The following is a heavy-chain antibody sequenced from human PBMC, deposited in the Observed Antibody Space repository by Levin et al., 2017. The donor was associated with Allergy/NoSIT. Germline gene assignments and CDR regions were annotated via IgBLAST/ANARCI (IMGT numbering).Heavy chain of an antibody. CDR1: GGSISSYY. D-gene: IGHD6-19*01. Sequence: SETLSLTCTVSGGSISSYYWSWIRQPPGKGLEWIGYIYYSGSTNYNPSLKSRVTISVDTSKNQFSLKLSSVTAADTAVYYCARDGYSSGWYDYWGQGTLVTVSS. CDR3: ARDGYSSGWYDY. V-gene: IGHV4-59*01. CDR2: IYYSGST. J-gene: IGHJ4*02.